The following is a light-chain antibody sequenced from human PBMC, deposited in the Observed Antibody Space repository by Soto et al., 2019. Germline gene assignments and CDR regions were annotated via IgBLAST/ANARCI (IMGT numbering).Light chain of an antibody. CDR1: QGINMH. CDR2: TAS. Sequence: DIQMTQSPSSLSASVGDRVTITCRASQGINMHLAWYQQKPGKVPKLLIYTASTLRSGVPSRFSGSGSGTDFSLTISSLQPEDVATYYCQKYDSAPYTFGQGTKLEIK. J-gene: IGKJ2*01. CDR3: QKYDSAPYT. V-gene: IGKV1-27*01.